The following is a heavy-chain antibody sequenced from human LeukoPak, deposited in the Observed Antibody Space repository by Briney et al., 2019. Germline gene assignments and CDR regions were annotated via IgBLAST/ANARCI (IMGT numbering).Heavy chain of an antibody. Sequence: GGSLRLSCTASGFAFAEHGMSWVRQVPGKGLEWVSGINWSGGSTGYADPLRGRFTISRDSAKNSLYLQMDSLRAEDTALYYFARAPITSPLHSDYWGQGTLVSVSS. CDR3: ARAPITSPLHSDY. CDR2: INWSGGST. D-gene: IGHD2-2*01. J-gene: IGHJ4*02. V-gene: IGHV3-20*04. CDR1: GFAFAEHG.